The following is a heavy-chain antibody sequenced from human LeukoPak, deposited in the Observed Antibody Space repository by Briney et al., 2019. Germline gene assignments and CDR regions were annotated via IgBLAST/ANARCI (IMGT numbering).Heavy chain of an antibody. CDR1: GFTFSDYY. D-gene: IGHD2-2*01. J-gene: IGHJ4*02. V-gene: IGHV3-11*04. CDR3: ARERDIVVVAAAMVDY. CDR2: ISTGNII. Sequence: GGSLRLSCAASGFTFSDYYMTWIRQAPGKGLEWVSYISTGNIIYYADSVKGRFTISRDNAKNSLYLQMNSLRAEDTAVYYCARERDIVVVAAAMVDYWGQGTLVTVSS.